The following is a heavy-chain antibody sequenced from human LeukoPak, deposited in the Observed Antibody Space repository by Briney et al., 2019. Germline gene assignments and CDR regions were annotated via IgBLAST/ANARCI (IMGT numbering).Heavy chain of an antibody. CDR2: LSASGGTT. CDR3: AKLPREYCSSTSCPNWFDT. V-gene: IGHV3-23*01. CDR1: GFTFSNYA. Sequence: GGSLRLSCAASGFTFSNYAMTWVRQAPGKGLEWVSALSASGGTTYHADSVKGRFTTSRDNSKNTLYLQMNSLRAEDTAVYYCAKLPREYCSSTSCPNWFDTWGQGTLVTVSS. D-gene: IGHD2-2*01. J-gene: IGHJ5*02.